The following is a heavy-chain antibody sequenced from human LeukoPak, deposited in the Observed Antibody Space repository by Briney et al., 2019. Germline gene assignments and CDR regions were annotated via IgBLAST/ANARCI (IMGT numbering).Heavy chain of an antibody. CDR2: ISDYNGNT. V-gene: IGHV1-18*01. Sequence: GASVKVSCKASGYTFSSYGISWVRQAPGQGLEWMVWISDYNGNTNYAQKVQGRVTMTTDPFTSTAYMELRSLRSDDTAVYYCARDGPDRAAWFDPWGQGTLVTVSS. CDR1: GYTFSSYG. CDR3: ARDGPDRAAWFDP. J-gene: IGHJ5*02. D-gene: IGHD3-22*01.